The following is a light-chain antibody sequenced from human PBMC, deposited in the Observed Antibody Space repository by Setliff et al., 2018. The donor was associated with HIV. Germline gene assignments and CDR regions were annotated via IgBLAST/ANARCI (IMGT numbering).Light chain of an antibody. V-gene: IGLV2-14*03. CDR3: SSYSRSSTFGV. CDR2: DVG. Sequence: QSALTQPASVSGSPGQSITISCTGTSNDIGAYDYVSWFQHHPGKAPKLMMSDVGKRPPGVSNRFSGSKSGNTASLTISGLQAEDEADYFCSSYSRSSTFGVFGTGTKVTVL. CDR1: SNDIGAYDY. J-gene: IGLJ1*01.